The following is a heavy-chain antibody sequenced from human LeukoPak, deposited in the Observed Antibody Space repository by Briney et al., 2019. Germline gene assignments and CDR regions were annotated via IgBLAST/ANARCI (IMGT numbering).Heavy chain of an antibody. D-gene: IGHD3-22*01. CDR2: IYTSGST. Sequence: SETLSLTCTVSGGSISSYYWSWIRQPAGKGLEWIRRIYTSGSTNYNPSLKSRVTISVDKSKNQFSLKLSSVTAADTAVYYCARDSSGYYYLDYWGQGTLVTVSS. J-gene: IGHJ4*02. CDR1: GGSISSYY. V-gene: IGHV4-4*07. CDR3: ARDSSGYYYLDY.